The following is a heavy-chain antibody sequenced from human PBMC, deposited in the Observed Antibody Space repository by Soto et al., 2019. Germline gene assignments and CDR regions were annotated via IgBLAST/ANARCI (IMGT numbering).Heavy chain of an antibody. Sequence: PGESLKISCNGSGYSFTIDCIGWVLQMPGKGLEWMGIIYPGDSDTRYSPSFQGQVTISADKSISTAYLQWSSLKASDTAMYYCARQPSNGQWFLWGQGTTVTVSS. CDR2: IYPGDSDT. D-gene: IGHD3-22*01. V-gene: IGHV5-51*01. CDR3: ARQPSNGQWFL. J-gene: IGHJ6*02. CDR1: GYSFTIDC.